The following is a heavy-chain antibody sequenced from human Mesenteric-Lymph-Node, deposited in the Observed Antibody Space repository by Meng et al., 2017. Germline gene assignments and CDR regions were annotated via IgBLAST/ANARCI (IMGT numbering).Heavy chain of an antibody. CDR1: GDSIGSGEYF. J-gene: IGHJ4*02. CDR2: MDDRGST. Sequence: HESGQGRLNPSQTLSSTCTVSGDSIGSGEYFWSGLRQPPGKGLEWIGYMDDRGSTFYNPSLKSRVTISVDTSKNQFSLKLSSVTAADTAVYFCARGELLWDYWGQGTLVTVSS. D-gene: IGHD2-2*01. V-gene: IGHV4-30-4*01. CDR3: ARGELLWDY.